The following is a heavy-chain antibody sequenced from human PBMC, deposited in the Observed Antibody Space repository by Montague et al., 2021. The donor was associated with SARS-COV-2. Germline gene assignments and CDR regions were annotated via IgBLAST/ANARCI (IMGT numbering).Heavy chain of an antibody. CDR1: GGSISSNNYY. J-gene: IGHJ6*02. D-gene: IGHD4-11*01. V-gene: IGHV4-39*07. CDR2: IYDSGST. CDR3: ARDDYTPGDYYYYYGMDV. Sequence: SETLSLTRTVSGGSISSNNYYWDWIRQPPGKGLEWIGSIYDSGSTYYNPSLKSRVTISVDTSKNQFSLKLSSVTAADTAVYYCARDDYTPGDYYYYYGMDVWGQGTTVTVSS.